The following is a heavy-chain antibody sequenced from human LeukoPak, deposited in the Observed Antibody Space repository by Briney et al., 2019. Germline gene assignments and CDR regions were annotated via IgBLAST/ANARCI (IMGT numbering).Heavy chain of an antibody. J-gene: IGHJ4*02. CDR3: ARIMVATTREAFDY. D-gene: IGHD5-12*01. CDR1: GFTFSSYG. CDR2: ISSSGSTI. Sequence: PGGSLRLSCAASGFTFSSYGMNWVRQAPGKGLEWVSYISSSGSTIYYADSVRGRFTISRDNAKNSLYLQMNSLRAEDTAVYYCARIMVATTREAFDYWGQGTLVTVSS. V-gene: IGHV3-48*04.